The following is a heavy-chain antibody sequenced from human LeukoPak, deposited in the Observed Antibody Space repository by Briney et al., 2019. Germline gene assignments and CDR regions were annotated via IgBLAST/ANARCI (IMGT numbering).Heavy chain of an antibody. J-gene: IGHJ4*02. CDR1: GFTFSSYW. CDR3: ARVSPNTVTTLQYFDY. D-gene: IGHD4-17*01. V-gene: IGHV3-74*01. CDR2: INSDGSST. Sequence: GGSLRLSCAASGFTFSSYWMHWVRQAPGKGLVWVSRINSDGSSTSYADSVRGRFTISRDNAKNTLYLQMNSLRAEDTAVYYCARVSPNTVTTLQYFDYWGQGTLVTVSS.